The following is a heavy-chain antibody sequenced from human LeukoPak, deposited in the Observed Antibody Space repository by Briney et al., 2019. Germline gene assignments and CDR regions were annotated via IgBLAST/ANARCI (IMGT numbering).Heavy chain of an antibody. CDR1: GGSFSGYY. CDR2: INHSGST. J-gene: IGHJ4*02. V-gene: IGHV4-34*01. D-gene: IGHD6-13*01. Sequence: SETLSLTCAVYGGSFSGYYWSWIRQPPGKGLEWIGEINHSGSTNYNPSLKSRVTISVDTSKNQFSLKLSSVTAADTDVYYCARGKRGYSSSWYDYWGQGTLVTVSS. CDR3: ARGKRGYSSSWYDY.